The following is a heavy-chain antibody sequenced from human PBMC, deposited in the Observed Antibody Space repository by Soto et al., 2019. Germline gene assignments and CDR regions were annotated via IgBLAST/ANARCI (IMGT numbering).Heavy chain of an antibody. V-gene: IGHV5-10-1*01. Sequence: LKISCKGSGYSFTSYWISGVRQMRGKGLEWMGRIDPSDSYTNYSRCFQGHVTISADKSISTAYLQWSSLKASDTAMYYCARHPPPYPREGATDGWFDPWGQGTLVTVSS. J-gene: IGHJ5*02. CDR3: ARHPPPYPREGATDGWFDP. CDR2: IDPSDSYT. D-gene: IGHD1-26*01. CDR1: GYSFTSYW.